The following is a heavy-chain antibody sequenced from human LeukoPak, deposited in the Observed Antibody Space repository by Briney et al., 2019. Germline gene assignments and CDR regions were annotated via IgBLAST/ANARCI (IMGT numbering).Heavy chain of an antibody. CDR3: ARGGPDLAREYFQY. J-gene: IGHJ1*01. CDR2: IYVSGTT. V-gene: IGHV4-4*07. Sequence: PSETLSLTCTVSGGSISTYYWSWIRQPAGKGLEWIERIYVSGTTNYNPSLKSRLTMSVDASRNQFSLNLRSVTAADTAVYYCARGGPDLAREYFQYWGQGTLVSVS. D-gene: IGHD5-12*01. CDR1: GGSISTYY.